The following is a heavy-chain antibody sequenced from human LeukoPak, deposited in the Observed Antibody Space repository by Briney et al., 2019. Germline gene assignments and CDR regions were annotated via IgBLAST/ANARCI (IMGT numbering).Heavy chain of an antibody. D-gene: IGHD3-3*01. CDR2: ISGNGGST. J-gene: IGHJ6*02. CDR3: AKGPFNYDFWSGYITDYYYYGMDA. V-gene: IGHV3-23*01. Sequence: GGSLRLSCAASGFTFSSYAMSWVRQAPGKGLEWVSAISGNGGSTYYADSVKGRFTISRDNSKNTLYLQMNSLRAEDTAVYYCAKGPFNYDFWSGYITDYYYYGMDAWGQGTTVTVSS. CDR1: GFTFSSYA.